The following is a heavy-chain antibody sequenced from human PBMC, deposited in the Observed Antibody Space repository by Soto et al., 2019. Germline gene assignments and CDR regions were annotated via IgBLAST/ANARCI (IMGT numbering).Heavy chain of an antibody. J-gene: IGHJ3*01. CDR3: AKDRGTGDYGVNAVEL. Sequence: EEQLLESGGGLVQRGGSLRLSCAASGFTFSVFAMSWVRQAPGRGLELVSTISGGGENTYYADSVKGRFTISRDNSKNTLNLQMNSLRGEDTAVYYCAKDRGTGDYGVNAVELWGQGTMVTVSS. V-gene: IGHV3-23*01. D-gene: IGHD4-17*01. CDR2: ISGGGENT. CDR1: GFTFSVFA.